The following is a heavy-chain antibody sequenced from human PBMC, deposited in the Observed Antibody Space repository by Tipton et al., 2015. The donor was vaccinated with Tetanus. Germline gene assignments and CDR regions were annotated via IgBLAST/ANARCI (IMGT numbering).Heavy chain of an antibody. J-gene: IGHJ4*02. D-gene: IGHD6-19*01. CDR1: GGTFSSYA. V-gene: IGHV1-18*01. CDR2: NGGYKGDT. Sequence: QSGPEVKKPGSSVKVSCKVSGGTFSSYAISWVRQAPGQGLEWLGWNGGYKGDTNYAQKFQGRVTMTTDTSANTAYMELRSLRSDDTAVYFCARLVKQWLVPEDYWGQGTLVIVSS. CDR3: ARLVKQWLVPEDY.